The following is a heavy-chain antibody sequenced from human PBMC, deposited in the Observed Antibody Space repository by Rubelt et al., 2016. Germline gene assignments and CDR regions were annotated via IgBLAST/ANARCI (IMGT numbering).Heavy chain of an antibody. V-gene: IGHV4-38-2*02. D-gene: IGHD4-17*01. CDR1: GYSISSGYY. CDR2: VFHGRST. CDR3: VYGDYGVDD. J-gene: IGHJ4*02. Sequence: QVQLQQWGAGLLKPSETLSLTCTVSGYSISSGYYWGWIRQPPGKGLEWIGSVFHGRSTYYNPSLKSRVTISLDTSTNQLSLKVRPLPAPDQAVYYCVYGDYGVDDWGQGTLVAVSS.